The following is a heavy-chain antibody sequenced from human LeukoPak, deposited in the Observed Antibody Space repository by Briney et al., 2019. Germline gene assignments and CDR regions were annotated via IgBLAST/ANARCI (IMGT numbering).Heavy chain of an antibody. Sequence: ASVKVSCKASGYTFTSYDINWVRQATGQGLEWMGWMNPNSGNTGYAQKFQGRVTMTRNTSISTAYMELSSLRSEDTAVYYCARVDLSWYAPDYWGQGTLVTVSS. CDR2: MNPNSGNT. D-gene: IGHD6-13*01. J-gene: IGHJ4*02. CDR3: ARVDLSWYAPDY. V-gene: IGHV1-8*01. CDR1: GYTFTSYD.